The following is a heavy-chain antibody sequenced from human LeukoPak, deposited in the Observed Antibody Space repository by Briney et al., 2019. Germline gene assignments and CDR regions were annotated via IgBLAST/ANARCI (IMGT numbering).Heavy chain of an antibody. CDR1: GFTFSSYA. Sequence: GGSLRLSCAASGFTFSSYAVLWVRQAPGKGVEWGAVISYDGSNKYYANSVKGRFTISRDNTKNTLYLQMNSLRAEGTAVCYCASPMIRGVTTYFDYWGQGTLVTVSS. CDR2: ISYDGSNK. D-gene: IGHD3-10*01. CDR3: ASPMIRGVTTYFDY. J-gene: IGHJ4*02. V-gene: IGHV3-30*04.